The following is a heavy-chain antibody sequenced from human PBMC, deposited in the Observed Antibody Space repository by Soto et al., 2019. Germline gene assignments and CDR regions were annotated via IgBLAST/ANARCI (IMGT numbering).Heavy chain of an antibody. V-gene: IGHV3-30-3*01. CDR1: GFSFSNID. CDR2: ISFDGTNK. D-gene: IGHD2-8*01. CDR3: ARDVSPHMNPSWFDP. J-gene: IGHJ5*02. Sequence: QVQLVESGGGVVQPWRSLRLSCAASGFSFSNIDMHWVRQAPGKGLEWVAVISFDGTNKKYGDSVRGRFTISRDNSKDLVYLQMNSLRHEDTAVYYCARDVSPHMNPSWFDPWGQGTLVTVSS.